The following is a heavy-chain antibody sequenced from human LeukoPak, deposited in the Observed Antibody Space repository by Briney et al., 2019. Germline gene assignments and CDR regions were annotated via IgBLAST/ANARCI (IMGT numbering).Heavy chain of an antibody. D-gene: IGHD6-19*01. CDR2: IKPDGSEK. CDR3: AKDPPGYRVAGKALTQTDGDV. CDR1: GFTFSNYW. Sequence: SASGFTFSNYWMNWVRQAPGKGLEWVANIKPDGSEKYYVDSVKGRFTISRDNAKNSVYLQMNSLRAEDTAVYYCAKDPPGYRVAGKALTQTDGDVWGQGTTVTVSS. J-gene: IGHJ6*02. V-gene: IGHV3-7*03.